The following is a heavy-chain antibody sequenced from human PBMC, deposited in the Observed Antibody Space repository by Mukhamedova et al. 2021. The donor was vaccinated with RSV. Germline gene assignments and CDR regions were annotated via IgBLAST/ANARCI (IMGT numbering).Heavy chain of an antibody. V-gene: IGHV1-69*01. CDR3: ARYSYSNLYYYYYGMDV. J-gene: IGHJ6*02. D-gene: IGHD4-11*01. Sequence: GLEWMGGIIPIFGTANYAQKFQGRVTITADESTSTAYMELSSLRSEDTAVYYCARYSYSNLYYYYYGMDVCGQGTTVTVSS. CDR2: IIPIFGTA.